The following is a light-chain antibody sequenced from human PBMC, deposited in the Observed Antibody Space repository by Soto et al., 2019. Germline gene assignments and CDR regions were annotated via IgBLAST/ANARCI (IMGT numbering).Light chain of an antibody. J-gene: IGLJ2*01. CDR1: SSNIGANR. CDR3: AAWDDSLDGVA. CDR2: SET. Sequence: QSLMTQPPSMSGAPGQRVAISCSGSSSNIGANRVHWYQQLPGTAPKLLIYSETERPSGVPDRLSASKSSTSASLAISGLQSEDEADYYCAAWDDSLDGVAFGGGTKLTVL. V-gene: IGLV1-44*01.